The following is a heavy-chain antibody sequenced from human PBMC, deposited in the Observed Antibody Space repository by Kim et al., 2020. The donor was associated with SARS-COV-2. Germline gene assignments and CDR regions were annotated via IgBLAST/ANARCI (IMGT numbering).Heavy chain of an antibody. CDR3: ARSYSSSYNWFDP. V-gene: IGHV4-59*01. D-gene: IGHD6-13*01. Sequence: SNPPLKSRVTISVDTSKNQFSLKLSSVTAADTAVYYCARSYSSSYNWFDPWGQGTLVTVSS. J-gene: IGHJ5*02.